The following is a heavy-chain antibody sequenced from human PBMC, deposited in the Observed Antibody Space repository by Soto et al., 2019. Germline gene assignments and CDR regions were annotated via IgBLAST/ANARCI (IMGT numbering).Heavy chain of an antibody. CDR1: GFTVSSNY. D-gene: IGHD3-16*01. J-gene: IGHJ4*02. V-gene: IGHV3-53*01. CDR3: ARAVGHYHAYAY. CDR2: IYSGGST. Sequence: GGSLRLSCAASGFTVSSNYMSWVRQAPGKGLEWVSVIYSGGSTYYADSVKGRFTISRDNSKNTLYLQMNSLRVEDTAVYYCARAVGHYHAYAYWGQGTLVTVSS.